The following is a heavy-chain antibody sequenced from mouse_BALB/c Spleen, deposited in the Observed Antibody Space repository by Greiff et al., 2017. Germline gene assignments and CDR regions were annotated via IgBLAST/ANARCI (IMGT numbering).Heavy chain of an antibody. D-gene: IGHD2-4*01. CDR3: AKQRSSTMSTAYAMDY. J-gene: IGHJ4*01. CDR1: GFSLTDYG. CDR2: IWGGGST. V-gene: IGHV2-6-5*01. Sequence: VQRVESGPGLVAPSQSLSITCTVSGFSLTDYGVSWIRPPPGKGLEWLGVIWGGGSTYYNSALKSRLSISKDNSKSQVFLKMNSLQTDDTAMYYCAKQRSSTMSTAYAMDYWGQGTSVTVSS.